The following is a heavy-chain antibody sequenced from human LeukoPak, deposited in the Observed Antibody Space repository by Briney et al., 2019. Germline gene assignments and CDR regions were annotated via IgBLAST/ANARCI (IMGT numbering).Heavy chain of an antibody. CDR2: IRSKAYGGTT. Sequence: GGSLRLSCTASGFTFGDYAMSWVRQAPGKGLEWVGFIRSKAYGGTTEYAASVKGRFTISRDDSKSIAYLQMNSLKTEDTAVYYCTRDLSYYDSSGYYAHWGQGTLVTVSS. D-gene: IGHD3-22*01. V-gene: IGHV3-49*04. CDR1: GFTFGDYA. J-gene: IGHJ4*02. CDR3: TRDLSYYDSSGYYAH.